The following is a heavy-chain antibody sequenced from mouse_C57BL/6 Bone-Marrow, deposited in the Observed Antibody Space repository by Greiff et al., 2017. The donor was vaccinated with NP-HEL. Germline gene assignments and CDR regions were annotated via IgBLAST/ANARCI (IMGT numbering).Heavy chain of an antibody. Sequence: QVQLKQPGAELVMPGASVKLSCKASGYTFTSYWMHWVKQRPGQGLEWIGEIDPSDSYTNSNQKFKGKSTLTVDKSSSTAYMQLSSLTSEDSAVYYCARYYDGYWIYAMDYWGQGTSVTVSS. CDR1: GYTFTSYW. D-gene: IGHD2-3*01. CDR2: IDPSDSYT. J-gene: IGHJ4*01. V-gene: IGHV1-69*01. CDR3: ARYYDGYWIYAMDY.